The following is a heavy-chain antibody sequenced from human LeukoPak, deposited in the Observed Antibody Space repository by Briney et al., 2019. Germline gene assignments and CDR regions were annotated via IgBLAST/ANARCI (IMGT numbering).Heavy chain of an antibody. D-gene: IGHD3-10*01. V-gene: IGHV3-21*01. CDR2: ISSSSSYI. J-gene: IGHJ6*04. CDR1: GFTFSRYS. CDR3: ARDMVRGVTASMDV. Sequence: GGSLRLSCAASGFTFSRYSMNWVRQAPGKGLEWVSSISSSSSYIYYADSVKGRFTISRDNAKNSLYLQMNSLRAEGTAVYYCARDMVRGVTASMDVWGKGSTVTASS.